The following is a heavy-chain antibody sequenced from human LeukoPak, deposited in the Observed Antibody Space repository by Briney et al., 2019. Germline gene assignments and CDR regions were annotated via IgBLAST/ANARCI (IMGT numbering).Heavy chain of an antibody. J-gene: IGHJ4*02. D-gene: IGHD1-20*01. V-gene: IGHV4-34*01. CDR1: GGSFSGYY. CDR2: INHSGST. CDR3: ARGRRRMNNWSDVLDY. Sequence: SETLSLTCAVYGGSFSGYYWSWIRQPPGKGLEWIGEINHSGSTNYNPSLKSRVTISVDTSKNQFSLKLSSVTAADTAVYYCARGRRRMNNWSDVLDYWGQGTLVTVSS.